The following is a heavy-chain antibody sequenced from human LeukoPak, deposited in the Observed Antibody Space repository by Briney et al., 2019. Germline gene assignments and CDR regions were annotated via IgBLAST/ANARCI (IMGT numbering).Heavy chain of an antibody. CDR2: VNRDGSET. V-gene: IGHV3-7*03. CDR3: ARNNGMDV. CDR1: GFALSSHW. Sequence: QPGGSLRLSCAASGFALSSHWMTWVRQVPGRGPEWVANVNRDGSETYYLDSVKGRFTISKDTAKNSLYLQMNSLRAEDTALYHCARNNGMDVWGQGTTVIVSS. J-gene: IGHJ6*02.